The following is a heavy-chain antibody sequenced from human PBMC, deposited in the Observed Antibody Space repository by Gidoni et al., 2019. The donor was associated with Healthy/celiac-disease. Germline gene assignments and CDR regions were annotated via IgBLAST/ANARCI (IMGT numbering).Heavy chain of an antibody. D-gene: IGHD2-2*01. Sequence: QVQLVQSGAEVKKPGSSVKVSCKASGGTFSSYAISWVRQAPGQGLEWMGRIIPILGIANYAQKFQGRVTITADKSTSTAYMELSSLRSEDTAVYYCASGPIVVVPAAYYYMDVWGKGTTVTVSS. J-gene: IGHJ6*03. V-gene: IGHV1-69*04. CDR2: IIPILGIA. CDR3: ASGPIVVVPAAYYYMDV. CDR1: GGTFSSYA.